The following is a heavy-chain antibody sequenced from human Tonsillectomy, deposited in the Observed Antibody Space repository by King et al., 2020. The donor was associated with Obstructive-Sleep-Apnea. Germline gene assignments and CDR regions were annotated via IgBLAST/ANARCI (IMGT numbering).Heavy chain of an antibody. V-gene: IGHV1-46*01. J-gene: IGHJ6*02. CDR3: ARERTVHGTINDCGADCYSTEIRNSYYYVMDV. CDR1: GYIFTRYY. CDR2: LNPSGGST. D-gene: IGHD2-21*02. Sequence: VQLVQSGTEVKKPGASVKVSCKASGYIFTRYYMHWVRQAPGQGLEWMGILNPSGGSTKYAQKFQGRVTMTRDTSTSTVYMELSSLRSEDTALYYRARERTVHGTINDCGADCYSTEIRNSYYYVMDVWGQGTSVTVSS.